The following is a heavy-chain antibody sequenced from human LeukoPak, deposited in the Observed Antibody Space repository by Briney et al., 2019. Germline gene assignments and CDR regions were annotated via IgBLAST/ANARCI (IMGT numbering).Heavy chain of an antibody. Sequence: SETLSLTCTVSGGSISSYYWSWIRQPPGKGLEWIGYIYYSGSTNYNPSLKSRVTISVGTSKNQFSLKLSSVTAADTAVYYCARVSKDADTDAFDIWGQGTMVTVSS. V-gene: IGHV4-59*12. J-gene: IGHJ3*02. CDR3: ARVSKDADTDAFDI. CDR2: IYYSGST. CDR1: GGSISSYY.